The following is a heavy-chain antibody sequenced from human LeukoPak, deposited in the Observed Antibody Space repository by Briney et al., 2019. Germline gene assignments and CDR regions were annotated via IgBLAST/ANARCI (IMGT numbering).Heavy chain of an antibody. D-gene: IGHD3-3*01. J-gene: IGHJ4*02. Sequence: SVKVSCKASGGTFSSCAISWVRQAPGQGLEWMGRIIPILGIANYAQKFQGRVTITADKSTSTAYMELSSLRSEDTAVYYCARAFYYDFWSGYYPNFDYWGQGTLVTVSS. V-gene: IGHV1-69*04. CDR1: GGTFSSCA. CDR2: IIPILGIA. CDR3: ARAFYYDFWSGYYPNFDY.